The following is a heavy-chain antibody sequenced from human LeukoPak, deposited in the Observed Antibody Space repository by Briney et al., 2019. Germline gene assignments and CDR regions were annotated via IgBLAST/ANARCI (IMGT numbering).Heavy chain of an antibody. D-gene: IGHD1-1*01. CDR3: ARDPWDNNWYNFDS. CDR1: GGSISSHH. J-gene: IGHJ4*02. V-gene: IGHV4-59*11. CDR2: IHDGGST. Sequence: KPSETLSLTCTVSGGSISSHHWNWIRHPRGEGLEDGGNIHDGGSTYYTPSLKRRDHISLDTSKPQFSLNLLSVTAADTAVYYCARDPWDNNWYNFDSWGQGTLVTVSS.